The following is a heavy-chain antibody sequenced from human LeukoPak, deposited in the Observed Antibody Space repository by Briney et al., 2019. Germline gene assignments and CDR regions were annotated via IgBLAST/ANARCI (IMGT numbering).Heavy chain of an antibody. CDR3: ARRLTQYDCFDP. V-gene: IGHV4-39*01. J-gene: IGHJ5*02. Sequence: SETLSLTCTVSGGSIRSSYYYWGWIRQPPGKGLEWIGSIYDSGSTYYNPSLKSRVTISVDTSKNQFSLKLNSVTPEDTAVYYCARRLTQYDCFDPWGQGILVTVSS. CDR2: IYDSGST. CDR1: GGSIRSSYYY. D-gene: IGHD2-2*01.